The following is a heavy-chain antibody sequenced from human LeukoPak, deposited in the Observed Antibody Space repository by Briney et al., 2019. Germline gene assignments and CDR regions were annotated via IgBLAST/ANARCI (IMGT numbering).Heavy chain of an antibody. V-gene: IGHV4-4*07. CDR3: ARTSRDGYNRAYYFDY. Sequence: SSETLSLTCTVSGGSISSYYWSWIRQPAGKGLEWIGRIYPSGSTNYNPSLKSRVTMSVDTSKNQFSLKLSSVTAADTAVYYCARTSRDGYNRAYYFDYWGQGTLVTVSS. CDR2: IYPSGST. CDR1: GGSISSYY. J-gene: IGHJ4*02. D-gene: IGHD5-24*01.